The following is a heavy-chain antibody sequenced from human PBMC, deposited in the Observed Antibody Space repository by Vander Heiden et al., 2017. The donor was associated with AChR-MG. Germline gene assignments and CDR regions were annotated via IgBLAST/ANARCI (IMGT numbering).Heavy chain of an antibody. Sequence: QMRLVQSGAEVKKPGSSVKVSCKASGGNLNNFATSWVRQAPGQGLEWMGGLTPLFGVANYAPKFQGRVAITADESTNTAYMELSSVTSDDTAVYYCARLTKGRASLQLPPIKDYDGMDVWGQGTTVIVSS. J-gene: IGHJ6*02. V-gene: IGHV1-69*01. CDR3: ARLTKGRASLQLPPIKDYDGMDV. CDR1: GGNLNNFA. D-gene: IGHD5-18*01. CDR2: LTPLFGVA.